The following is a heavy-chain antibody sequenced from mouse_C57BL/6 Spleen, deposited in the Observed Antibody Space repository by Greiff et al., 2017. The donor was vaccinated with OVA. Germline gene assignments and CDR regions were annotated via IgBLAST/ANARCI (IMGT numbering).Heavy chain of an antibody. CDR3: ASAPIYYYGSSPPGFAY. CDR1: GYSITSGYY. CDR2: ISYDGSN. J-gene: IGHJ3*01. V-gene: IGHV3-6*01. Sequence: DVKLVESGPGLVKPSQSLSLTCSVTGYSITSGYYWNWIRQFPGNKLEWMGYISYDGSNNYNPSLKNRISITRDTSKNQFFLKLNSVTTEDTATYYCASAPIYYYGSSPPGFAYWGQGTLVTVSA. D-gene: IGHD1-1*01.